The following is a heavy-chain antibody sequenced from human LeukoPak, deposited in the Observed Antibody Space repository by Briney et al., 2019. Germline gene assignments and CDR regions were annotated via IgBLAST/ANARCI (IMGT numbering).Heavy chain of an antibody. Sequence: GRSLRLSCAASGFIFDDYAMRWVRQAPGKGLEWVSGISWNSGSIGYADPVKGRFTISRDNAKNSLYLQMNSLRAEDTALYYCAKAFSGSWYYYDSSGYYFDYWGQGTLVTVSS. V-gene: IGHV3-9*01. CDR3: AKAFSGSWYYYDSSGYYFDY. J-gene: IGHJ4*02. D-gene: IGHD3-22*01. CDR1: GFIFDDYA. CDR2: ISWNSGSI.